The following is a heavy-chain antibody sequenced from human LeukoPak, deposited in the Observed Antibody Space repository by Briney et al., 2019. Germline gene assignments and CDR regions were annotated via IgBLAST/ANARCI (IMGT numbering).Heavy chain of an antibody. Sequence: AAVKVSRMASGYTFTGYYMHWVRPAPGQGLEWMGWINTNSGGKNYAQKFPGRVTMTRDTSISTDYMALSRLRSDDTAVYYCARGDSSSWYYFDYWGQGTLVTVSS. D-gene: IGHD6-13*01. CDR1: GYTFTGYY. CDR2: INTNSGGK. CDR3: ARGDSSSWYYFDY. V-gene: IGHV1-2*02. J-gene: IGHJ4*02.